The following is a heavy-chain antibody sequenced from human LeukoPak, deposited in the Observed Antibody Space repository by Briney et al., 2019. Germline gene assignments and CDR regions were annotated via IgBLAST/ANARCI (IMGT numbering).Heavy chain of an antibody. CDR1: GFMFSVYG. CDR2: IWNDGSNK. J-gene: IGHJ4*02. V-gene: IGHV3-33*01. CDR3: ARASGSYDY. D-gene: IGHD1-26*01. Sequence: GGSLRLSCAASGFMFSVYGMHWVRQAPGKGLEWVAVIWNDGSNKYYADSVKGRFTISRDNSKNTLYLQMNSLRVEDTAVYYWARASGSYDYWGQGTLVTVSS.